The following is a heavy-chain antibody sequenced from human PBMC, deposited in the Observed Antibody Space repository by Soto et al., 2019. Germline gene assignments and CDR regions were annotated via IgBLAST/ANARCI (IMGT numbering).Heavy chain of an antibody. D-gene: IGHD3-16*02. CDR3: ARGYYDYVWGSYRNNWFDP. J-gene: IGHJ5*02. CDR1: GGSISSYY. V-gene: IGHV4-59*01. Sequence: GPGPGGPSETLSLTCTVSGGSISSYYWSWIRQPPGKGLEWIGYIYYSGSTNYTPSLKSRVTISVDTSKNQFSLKLSSVTAADTAVYYCARGYYDYVWGSYRNNWFDPWGQGTLVTVSS. CDR2: IYYSGST.